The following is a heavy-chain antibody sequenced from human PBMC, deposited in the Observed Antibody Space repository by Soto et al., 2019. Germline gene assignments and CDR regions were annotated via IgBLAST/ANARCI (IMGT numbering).Heavy chain of an antibody. Sequence: PGGSLRLSCAASGFTFSSYSMNWVRQAPGKGLEWVSSISSSSSYIYYAESVKGRFTISRDNAKNSLYLQMNSLRAEDTAVYYCARARPYTSIAAAGMVFDYWGQGTLVTVSS. V-gene: IGHV3-21*01. CDR1: GFTFSSYS. CDR2: ISSSSSYI. D-gene: IGHD6-13*01. CDR3: ARARPYTSIAAAGMVFDY. J-gene: IGHJ4*02.